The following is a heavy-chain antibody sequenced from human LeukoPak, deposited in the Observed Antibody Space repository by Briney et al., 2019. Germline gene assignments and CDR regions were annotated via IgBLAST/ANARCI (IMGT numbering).Heavy chain of an antibody. CDR2: ISAYNGNT. Sequence: RASVKVSCKASGYTFTSYGISWVRQAPGQGLEWMGWISAYNGNTNYAQKLQGRVTMTTDTSTSTAYMELRSLRSDDTAVYYCARVGIWFGELLSRANWFDPWGQGTLVTVSS. D-gene: IGHD3-10*01. V-gene: IGHV1-18*01. CDR1: GYTFTSYG. CDR3: ARVGIWFGELLSRANWFDP. J-gene: IGHJ5*02.